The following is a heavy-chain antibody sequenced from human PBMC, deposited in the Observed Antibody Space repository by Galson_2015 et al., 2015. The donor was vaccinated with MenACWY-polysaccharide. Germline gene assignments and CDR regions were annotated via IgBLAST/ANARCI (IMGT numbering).Heavy chain of an antibody. CDR2: MNHSGST. V-gene: IGHV4-34*01. CDR3: ARGVGARSRFGL. D-gene: IGHD1-26*01. J-gene: IGHJ5*02. Sequence: ETLSLTCSVSGGSFSGYYWSWIRQPPGKGLEWIGEMNHSGSTDCNPSLKSRVTISVDTSKNQFSLRLTSVTAADTAVYYCARGVGARSRFGLWGQGTLVSVSS. CDR1: GGSFSGYY.